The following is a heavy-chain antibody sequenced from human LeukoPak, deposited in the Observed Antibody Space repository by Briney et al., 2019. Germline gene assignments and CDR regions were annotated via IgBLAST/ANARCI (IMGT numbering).Heavy chain of an antibody. J-gene: IGHJ4*02. V-gene: IGHV3-7*04. D-gene: IGHD4-17*01. CDR3: ARGGRTMVTY. Sequence: GGSLRLSCEASGFTFSSYWMSWVRQAPGKGLEWVANIEYDGSEKYYVDSVKGRFTISRDNAKNSLYLQMSSLGADDTAVYYCARGGRTMVTYWGQGTLVTVSS. CDR2: IEYDGSEK. CDR1: GFTFSSYW.